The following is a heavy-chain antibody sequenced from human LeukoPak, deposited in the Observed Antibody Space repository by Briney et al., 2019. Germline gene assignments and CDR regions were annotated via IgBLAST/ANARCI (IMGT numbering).Heavy chain of an antibody. CDR1: VGSISSGSYY. CDR3: ARDGISYYDTLDAFDI. Sequence: PSQTLSLTCTVSVGSISSGSYYWSWIRQPAGKGLEWIGRIYTSGSTDYNPSLKSRVTISVDTSKNQFSLKLSSVTAADTAVYYCARDGISYYDTLDAFDIWGQGTMVTVSS. D-gene: IGHD3-22*01. V-gene: IGHV4-61*02. CDR2: IYTSGST. J-gene: IGHJ3*02.